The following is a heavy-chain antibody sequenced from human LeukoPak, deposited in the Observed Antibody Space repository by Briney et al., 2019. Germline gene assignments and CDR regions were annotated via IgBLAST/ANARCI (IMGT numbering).Heavy chain of an antibody. CDR2: INTNTGNP. CDR3: ARDREYSGRLQYLARWFDP. Sequence: ASVKVSCKASGYTFTNYAMSWVRQAPGQGLEWMGWINTNTGNPTYAQGFTGRFVFSLDTSVSTAYLQISSLKAEDTAVYYCARDREYSGRLQYLARWFDPWGQGTLVTVSS. V-gene: IGHV7-4-1*02. D-gene: IGHD1-26*01. CDR1: GYTFTNYA. J-gene: IGHJ5*02.